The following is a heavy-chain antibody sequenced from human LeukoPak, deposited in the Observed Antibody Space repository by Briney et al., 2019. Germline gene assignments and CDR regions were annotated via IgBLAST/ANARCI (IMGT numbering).Heavy chain of an antibody. CDR1: GFTFSSYA. D-gene: IGHD6-13*01. CDR2: ISYDGSNK. Sequence: GGSLRLSCAASGFTFSSYAMHWVRQAPGKGLEWVAVISYDGSNKYYADSVKGRFTISRDNSKNTLYLQMNSLRAEDTAVYYCARVAVAGPTGWFDPWGQGTLVTVSS. V-gene: IGHV3-30-3*01. J-gene: IGHJ5*02. CDR3: ARVAVAGPTGWFDP.